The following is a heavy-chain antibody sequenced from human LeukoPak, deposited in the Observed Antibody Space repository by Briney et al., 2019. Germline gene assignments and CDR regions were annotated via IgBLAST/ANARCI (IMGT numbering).Heavy chain of an antibody. Sequence: PGGSLRLSCAASGFTFSSNYMSWVRQAPGKGLEWVAVISYDGSNKYYADSVKGRFTISRDNSKNTLYLQMNSLRAEDTAVYYCARGREADYGDYTFDYWGQGTLVTVSS. V-gene: IGHV3-30-3*01. J-gene: IGHJ4*02. D-gene: IGHD4-17*01. CDR3: ARGREADYGDYTFDY. CDR2: ISYDGSNK. CDR1: GFTFSSNY.